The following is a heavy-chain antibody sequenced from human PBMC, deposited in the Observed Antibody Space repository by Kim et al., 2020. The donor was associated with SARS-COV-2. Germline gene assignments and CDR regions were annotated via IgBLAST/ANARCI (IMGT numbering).Heavy chain of an antibody. CDR1: GFTFSSYA. D-gene: IGHD5-12*01. CDR2: ISGSGGST. Sequence: GGSLRLSCAASGFTFSSYAMSWVRQAPGKGLEWVSAISGSGGSTYYADSVKGRFTISRDNSKNTLYLQMNSLRAEDTAVYYCAKDGALVEMATTTFDYWGQGTLVTVSS. J-gene: IGHJ4*02. V-gene: IGHV3-23*01. CDR3: AKDGALVEMATTTFDY.